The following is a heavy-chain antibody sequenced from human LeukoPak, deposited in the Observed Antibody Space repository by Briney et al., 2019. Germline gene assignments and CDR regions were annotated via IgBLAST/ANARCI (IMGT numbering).Heavy chain of an antibody. D-gene: IGHD1-26*01. J-gene: IGHJ6*03. CDR2: SYDSGGT. CDR1: GGTFSGYY. CDR3: ARLSVIVGAALEYYYYYMDV. V-gene: IGHV4-34*01. Sequence: SETLSLTCAVYGGTFSGYYWSWIRQPPGKRLEWVGESYDSGGTNYNPSLKSRVTISADKSKNRVSLKLTSVTAADTAVYYCARLSVIVGAALEYYYYYMDVWGQGTTVTVSS.